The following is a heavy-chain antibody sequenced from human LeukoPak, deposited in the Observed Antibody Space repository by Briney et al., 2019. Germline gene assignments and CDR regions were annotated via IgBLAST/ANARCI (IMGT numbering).Heavy chain of an antibody. D-gene: IGHD2-21*01. V-gene: IGHV4-39*07. CDR1: GDSISSSSYY. CDR2: IYYSGST. CDR3: ARGTTYCGGDCYYS. Sequence: SETLSLTCTVSGDSISSSSYYWGWIRQPPGKGLEWIGSIYYSGSTYYNPSLKSRVTISVDRSKNQFSLKLSSVTAADTAVYYCARGTTYCGGDCYYSWGQGTLVTVSS. J-gene: IGHJ5*02.